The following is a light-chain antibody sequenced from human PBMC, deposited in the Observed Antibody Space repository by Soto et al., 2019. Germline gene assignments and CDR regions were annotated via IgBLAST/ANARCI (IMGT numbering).Light chain of an antibody. CDR2: DAS. J-gene: IGKJ5*01. CDR3: QQYNNWPRT. CDR1: QGIGDT. V-gene: IGKV3D-15*01. Sequence: EIVLTQSPGTLSLSPGDSATLSCRASQGIGDTLAWYQQKPGQAPRLLIYDASNRATGIPVRFSGSGSGTELSLTISRLQSEDFAVYFCQQYNNWPRTXGQGTRLEI.